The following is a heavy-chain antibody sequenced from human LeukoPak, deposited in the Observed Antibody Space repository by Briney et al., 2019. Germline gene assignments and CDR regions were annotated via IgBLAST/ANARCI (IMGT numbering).Heavy chain of an antibody. CDR2: ISSSSYI. D-gene: IGHD4-17*01. V-gene: IGHV3-21*01. CDR3: ARDGFATTVTTWAYYYGMDV. J-gene: IGHJ6*02. CDR1: GFTFSSYS. Sequence: GGSLRLSCAASGFTFSSYSMNWVRQAPGKGLEWVSSISSSSYIYYVDSVKGRFTISRDNAKNSLYLQMNSLRAEDTAVYYCARDGFATTVTTWAYYYGMDVWGQGTTVTASS.